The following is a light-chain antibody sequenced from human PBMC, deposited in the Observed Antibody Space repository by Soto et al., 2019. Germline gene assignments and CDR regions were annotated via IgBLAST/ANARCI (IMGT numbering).Light chain of an antibody. CDR3: LQDYNYPRT. J-gene: IGKJ1*01. Sequence: AIQMTQSPSSLSASVGDRVTITCRASQGIRNDLAWYQQKPGKAPILLIYSASHLQGGVPSRFSGSGSGTDFTLTISSLQPEDFATHYCLQDYNYPRTFGQGTKVDIK. CDR1: QGIRND. V-gene: IGKV1-6*01. CDR2: SAS.